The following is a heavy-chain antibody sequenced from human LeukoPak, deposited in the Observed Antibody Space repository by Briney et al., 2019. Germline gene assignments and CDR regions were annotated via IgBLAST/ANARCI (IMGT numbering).Heavy chain of an antibody. CDR1: GFTFSSWY. CDR3: ASPKPDY. V-gene: IGHV3-74*01. Sequence: GGSLRLSCAASGFTFSSWYMYWVRQRAGKGLEWLCRITSDGTTSYYADSVRGRFTISRDNAKNTLYLQMNSLTDEDTAVYYCASPKPDYWGQGTLVTVSS. CDR2: ITSDGTTS. J-gene: IGHJ4*02.